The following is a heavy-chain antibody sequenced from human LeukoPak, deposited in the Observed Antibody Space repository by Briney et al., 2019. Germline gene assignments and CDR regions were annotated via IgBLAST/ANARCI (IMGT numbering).Heavy chain of an antibody. CDR3: ARRFESSRSWYRAFDI. CDR1: GFTFSSYG. CDR2: IKQDGSEK. V-gene: IGHV3-7*01. Sequence: GGSLRLSCAASGFTFSSYGMHWVRQAPGKGLEWVANIKQDGSEKYYVDSVKGRFTISRDNAKNSLYLQMNSLRAEDTAVYYCARRFESSRSWYRAFDIWGQGTMVTVSS. J-gene: IGHJ3*02. D-gene: IGHD6-13*01.